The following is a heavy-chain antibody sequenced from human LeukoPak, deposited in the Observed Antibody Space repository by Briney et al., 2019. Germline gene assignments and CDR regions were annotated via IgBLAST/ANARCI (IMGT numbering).Heavy chain of an antibody. CDR2: IYDTGSS. CDR3: AGNRNALGDVNWLDP. V-gene: IGHV4-59*01. Sequence: PSETLSLTCTVSGASINGYYWNWIRQSPGKGLEWIAFIYDTGSSNYNPSLRSRVTISLDTSKSQFSLKLKSVTAADTAVYYCAGNRNALGDVNWLDPWGQGTLVTVSS. D-gene: IGHD3-16*01. J-gene: IGHJ5*02. CDR1: GASINGYY.